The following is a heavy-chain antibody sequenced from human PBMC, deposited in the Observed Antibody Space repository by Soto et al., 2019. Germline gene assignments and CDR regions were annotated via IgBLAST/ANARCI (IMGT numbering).Heavy chain of an antibody. J-gene: IGHJ2*01. CDR1: GGSISSHY. V-gene: IGHV4-59*08. CDR3: ARPRGIAPAVWYFDL. CDR2: IYYSGIT. Sequence: QVQLQESGPGLVKPSETLSLTCTVSGGSISSHYWSWIRQPPGRGLGWIGFIYYSGITDSNPSLKSRVTISLDTSKNQLSLRLSSVTAADTAVYYCARPRGIAPAVWYFDLWGRGTLVTVSS. D-gene: IGHD6-13*01.